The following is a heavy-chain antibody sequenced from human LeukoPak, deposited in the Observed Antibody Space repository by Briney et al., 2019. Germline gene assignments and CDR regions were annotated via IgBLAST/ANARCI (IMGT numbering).Heavy chain of an antibody. J-gene: IGHJ4*02. Sequence: SETLSLTCAVYGGSFSGYYWSWIRRPPGKGLEWIGEINHSGSTNYNPSLKSRVTISVDTSKNQFSLKLSSVTAADTAVYYCARGRVRIAVAGSFDYWGQGTLVTVSS. D-gene: IGHD6-19*01. CDR2: INHSGST. CDR3: ARGRVRIAVAGSFDY. CDR1: GGSFSGYY. V-gene: IGHV4-34*01.